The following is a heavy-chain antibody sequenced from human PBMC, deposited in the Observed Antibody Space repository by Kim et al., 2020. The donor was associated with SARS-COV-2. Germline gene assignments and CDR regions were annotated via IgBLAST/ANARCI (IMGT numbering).Heavy chain of an antibody. D-gene: IGHD4-17*01. J-gene: IGHJ4*02. CDR2: ISGSGGST. Sequence: GGSLRLSCAASGFTFSSYAMSWVRQAPGKGLEWVSAISGSGGSTYYADSVKGRFTISRDNSKNTLYLQMNSLRAEDTAVYYCAKRSGAAVTTRLLYWGQGTLVTVSS. CDR3: AKRSGAAVTTRLLY. V-gene: IGHV3-23*01. CDR1: GFTFSSYA.